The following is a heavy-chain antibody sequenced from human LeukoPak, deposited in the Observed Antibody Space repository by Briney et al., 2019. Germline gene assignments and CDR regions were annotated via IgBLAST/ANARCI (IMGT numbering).Heavy chain of an antibody. Sequence: GGSLRLSCTASGFNFGIYGMHWVRQAPGKGLEWVAVISYDGSNKYYADSVKGRFTISRDNSKNTLYLQMNSLRAEDTAVYYCVRSYDSSEQGGAYWGQGTLVTVSS. J-gene: IGHJ4*02. V-gene: IGHV3-30*19. D-gene: IGHD3-22*01. CDR1: GFNFGIYG. CDR2: ISYDGSNK. CDR3: VRSYDSSEQGGAY.